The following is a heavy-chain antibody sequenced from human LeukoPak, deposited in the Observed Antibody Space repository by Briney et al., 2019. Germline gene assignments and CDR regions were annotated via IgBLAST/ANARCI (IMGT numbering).Heavy chain of an antibody. D-gene: IGHD3/OR15-3a*01. CDR2: INHSGST. J-gene: IGHJ4*02. V-gene: IGHV4-34*01. CDR1: GGSFSGYY. Sequence: SETLSLTCAVYGGSFSGYYWSWIRQPPGKGLEWIGEINHSGSTNYNPSLKSRVTISVDTSKNQFSLKLSSVTAADTAVYHCAGSLSGLGGFFDYWGQGTLLTVSS. CDR3: AGSLSGLGGFFDY.